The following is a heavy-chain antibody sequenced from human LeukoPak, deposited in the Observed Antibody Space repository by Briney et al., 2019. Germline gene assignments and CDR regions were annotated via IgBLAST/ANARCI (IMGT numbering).Heavy chain of an antibody. Sequence: PGGSLRLSCAASGFTFSSYWMSWVRQAPGKGLEWVANIKQDGSEKYYVDSVKGRFTISRDNAKNSLYLQMNSLRAEDTAVYYCAKDRYSSSWYFDYWGQGTLVTVSS. CDR3: AKDRYSSSWYFDY. V-gene: IGHV3-7*01. D-gene: IGHD6-13*01. CDR2: IKQDGSEK. CDR1: GFTFSSYW. J-gene: IGHJ4*02.